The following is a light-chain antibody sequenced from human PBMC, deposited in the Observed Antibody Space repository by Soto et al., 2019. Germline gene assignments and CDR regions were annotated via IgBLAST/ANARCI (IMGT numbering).Light chain of an antibody. V-gene: IGKV3-15*01. CDR2: YAS. Sequence: EVVVTQSPATLSVSPGERATLSCRASQSVSSNLAWYQQKPGQAPRLLIYYASARATGIPARFSGSGSGTEFTLTISSLQSEDFAVYYCQQYNNWPETFGQGTKVEIK. CDR1: QSVSSN. J-gene: IGKJ1*01. CDR3: QQYNNWPET.